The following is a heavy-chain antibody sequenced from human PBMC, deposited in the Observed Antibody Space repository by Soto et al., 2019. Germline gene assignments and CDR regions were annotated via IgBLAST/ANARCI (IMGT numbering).Heavy chain of an antibody. CDR1: GYTFTSYD. Sequence: QVQLVQSGAEVKKPGASVKVSCKASGYTFTSYDINGVRQATGQGLEYLGLMNPNSGTTAYVQKFQGRVTMTWDTSITTAYMELSSLRSEDTAVYFCARGIKYGAYSRWFDPWGQGTLVTVSS. J-gene: IGHJ5*02. V-gene: IGHV1-8*01. D-gene: IGHD4-17*01. CDR3: ARGIKYGAYSRWFDP. CDR2: MNPNSGTT.